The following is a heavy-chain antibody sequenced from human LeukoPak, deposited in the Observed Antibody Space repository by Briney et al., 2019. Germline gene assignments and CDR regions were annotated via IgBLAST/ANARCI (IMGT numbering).Heavy chain of an antibody. CDR3: ARDPGLRWKFDY. V-gene: IGHV3-30-3*01. CDR2: ISYDGSNK. CDR1: GFTFRSSA. Sequence: GRSLRLSCAASGFTFRSSAMHWVRQAPGKGLEWVAVISYDGSNKYYADSVKGRFTISRDNSKSTLYLRMNSLRAEDTAVYYCARDPGLRWKFDYWGQGTLVTVSS. J-gene: IGHJ4*02. D-gene: IGHD4-23*01.